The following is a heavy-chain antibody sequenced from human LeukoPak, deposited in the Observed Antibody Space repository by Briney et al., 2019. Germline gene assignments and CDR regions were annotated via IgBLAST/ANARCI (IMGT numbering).Heavy chain of an antibody. Sequence: SETLSLTCTVSGGSISSGDYYWSWIRQPPGKGLEWIGYIYYSGSTYYNPSLKSRVTISVDTSKNQFSLKLSSVTAADTAVYYCARSEGYYDSSGYYFDYWGQGTLVTVSS. D-gene: IGHD3-22*01. V-gene: IGHV4-30-4*01. CDR2: IYYSGST. CDR1: GGSISSGDYY. CDR3: ARSEGYYDSSGYYFDY. J-gene: IGHJ4*02.